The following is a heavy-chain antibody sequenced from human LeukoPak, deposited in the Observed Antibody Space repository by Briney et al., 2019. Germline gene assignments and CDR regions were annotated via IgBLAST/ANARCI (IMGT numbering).Heavy chain of an antibody. V-gene: IGHV4-39*01. CDR1: GGSISSSSDN. CDR2: IYYTGIT. D-gene: IGHD4-23*01. CDR3: ARQGRATVVMYMDD. Sequence: PPETLSLTCTVSGGSISSSSDNWGWIRQPPGKGLEWIGSIYYTGITYYNPSVMSRVTMSVDTSKNQFSLRLSSVTAADTAMYYCARQGRATVVMYMDDWGKGTTVTVSS. J-gene: IGHJ6*03.